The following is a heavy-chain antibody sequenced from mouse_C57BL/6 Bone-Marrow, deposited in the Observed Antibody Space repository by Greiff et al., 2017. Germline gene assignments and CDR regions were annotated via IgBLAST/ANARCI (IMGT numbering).Heavy chain of an antibody. CDR2: IHPNSGST. CDR3: ARDYGSSYSFAY. Sequence: QVQLQQPGAELVKPGASVKLSCKASGYTFTSYWMHWVKQRPGQGLEWIGMIHPNSGSTNYNEKFKGKATLTVDKSSITAYMQLSSLTSEDSAVYYCARDYGSSYSFAYWGQGTLVTVS. D-gene: IGHD1-1*01. V-gene: IGHV1-64*01. CDR1: GYTFTSYW. J-gene: IGHJ3*01.